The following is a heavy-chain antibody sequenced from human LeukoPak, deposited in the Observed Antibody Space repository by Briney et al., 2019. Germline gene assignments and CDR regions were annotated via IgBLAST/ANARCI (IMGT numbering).Heavy chain of an antibody. CDR3: AKATPRFTMVRGVPFWDY. V-gene: IGHV3-9*01. J-gene: IGHJ4*02. D-gene: IGHD3-10*01. Sequence: PGGSLRLSCAASGLAFSSYWMSWVRQAPGKGLEWVSGISWNSGSIGYADSVKGRFTISRDNAKNSLYLQMNSLRAEDTALYYCAKATPRFTMVRGVPFWDYWGQGTLVTVSS. CDR1: GLAFSSYW. CDR2: ISWNSGSI.